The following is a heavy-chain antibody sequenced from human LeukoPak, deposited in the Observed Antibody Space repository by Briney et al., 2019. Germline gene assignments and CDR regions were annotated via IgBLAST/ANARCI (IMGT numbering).Heavy chain of an antibody. CDR2: INPNSGGT. D-gene: IGHD3-22*01. V-gene: IGHV1-2*02. Sequence: ASVKVSCKASGYTFTGYYMHWVRQAPGQGLEWMGWINPNSGGTNYAQKFQGRVTMTRDTSISTAYMELSRLRSDDTAVYYCARDSGYYYDSSGYYYGRAEFDYWGQGTLVTVSS. CDR3: ARDSGYYYDSSGYYYGRAEFDY. J-gene: IGHJ4*02. CDR1: GYTFTGYY.